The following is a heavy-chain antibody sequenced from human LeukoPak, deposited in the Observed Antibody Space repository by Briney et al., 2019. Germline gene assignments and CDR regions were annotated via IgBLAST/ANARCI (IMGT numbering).Heavy chain of an antibody. Sequence: GGSLRLSFAASDFSFSNYAMSWVRQAPRKGLEWVSAVSNRGGSTYYADSVKGRFTISRDNSKNTLYLQMNSLRAEDTAIYYCAKDRDPYDYGSGSYYNGVFDYWGQGTLVTVSS. V-gene: IGHV3-23*01. D-gene: IGHD3-10*01. CDR2: VSNRGGST. CDR3: AKDRDPYDYGSGSYYNGVFDY. J-gene: IGHJ4*02. CDR1: DFSFSNYA.